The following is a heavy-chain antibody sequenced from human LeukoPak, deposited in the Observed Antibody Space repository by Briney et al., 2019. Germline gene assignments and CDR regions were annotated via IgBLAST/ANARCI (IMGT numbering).Heavy chain of an antibody. D-gene: IGHD6-19*01. J-gene: IGHJ4*02. Sequence: PSETLSLTCTVSGGSISSYYWSWIRQPPGKGLEWIGYIYYSGSANYNPSLKSRVTISVDTSKNQFSLKLRSVTDADTAVYYCARHVGVVVAGTSYFDYWGQGTLVTVSS. CDR3: ARHVGVVVAGTSYFDY. V-gene: IGHV4-59*08. CDR2: IYYSGSA. CDR1: GGSISSYY.